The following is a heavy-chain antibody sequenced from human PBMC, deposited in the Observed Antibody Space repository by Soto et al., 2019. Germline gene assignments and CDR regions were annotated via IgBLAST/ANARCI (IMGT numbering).Heavy chain of an antibody. J-gene: IGHJ4*02. D-gene: IGHD3-10*01. V-gene: IGHV4-30-4*01. CDR3: ARWWFGEFFDY. Sequence: SETLSLTCTVSGGSISSGYYYWSWIRQPPGKGLEWIGYIYYIGSTYQNPSLKSRVTISVDTSKNQFSLKLSSVTAADTAVYYCARWWFGEFFDYWGQGTLVTVSS. CDR1: GGSISSGYYY. CDR2: IYYIGST.